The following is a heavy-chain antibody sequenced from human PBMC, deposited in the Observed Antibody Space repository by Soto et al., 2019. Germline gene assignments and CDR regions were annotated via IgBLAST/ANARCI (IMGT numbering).Heavy chain of an antibody. CDR1: GGSFSGYY. Sequence: SETLSLTCAVYGGSFSGYYWSWIRQPPGKGLEWIGEINHSGSTNYNPSLKSRVTISVDTSKNQFSLKLSSVTAADTAVYYCASARSRYCSSTSCPKATDYFDYWGQGTLVTISS. D-gene: IGHD2-2*01. CDR3: ASARSRYCSSTSCPKATDYFDY. V-gene: IGHV4-34*01. J-gene: IGHJ4*02. CDR2: INHSGST.